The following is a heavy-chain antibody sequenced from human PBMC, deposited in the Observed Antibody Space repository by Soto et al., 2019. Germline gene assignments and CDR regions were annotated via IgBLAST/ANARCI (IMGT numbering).Heavy chain of an antibody. CDR3: ARAWVVVTAPDY. CDR2: MSPNSGNT. D-gene: IGHD2-21*02. V-gene: IGHV1-8*02. CDR1: GYTFTDYG. Sequence: ASVKVSCKTSGYTFTDYGISWVRQAPGQGLEYLGWMSPNSGNTGYVQKFQGRVTMTWDTSITTAYMELSSLRSEDTAVYYCARAWVVVTAPDYWGQGTLVTVSS. J-gene: IGHJ4*02.